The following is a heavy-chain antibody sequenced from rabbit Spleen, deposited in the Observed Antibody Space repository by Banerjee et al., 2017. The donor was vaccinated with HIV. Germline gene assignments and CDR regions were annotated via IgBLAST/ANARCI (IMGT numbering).Heavy chain of an antibody. V-gene: IGHV1S40*01. J-gene: IGHJ2*01. D-gene: IGHD1-1*01. CDR3: ARNYVNVFDP. Sequence: QSLEESGGGLVQPEGSLALTCKASGFTISSSYYMCWVRQAPGKGLEWIGCMDFDSGVTYNASWAKGRFTISKTSSTTVTLQMTSLTAADTATYFCARNYVNVFDPWGPGTLVTVS. CDR1: GFTISSSYY. CDR2: MDFDSGVT.